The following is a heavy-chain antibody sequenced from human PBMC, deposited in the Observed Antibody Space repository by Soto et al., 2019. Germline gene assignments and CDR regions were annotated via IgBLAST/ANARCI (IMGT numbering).Heavy chain of an antibody. CDR1: GYTFTSYY. CDR2: INPSGGST. D-gene: IGHD1-26*01. J-gene: IGHJ4*02. CDR3: ARRMVGATGGVFDY. V-gene: IGHV1-46*01. Sequence: GESLKISCKASGYTFTSYYMHRVRQAPGQGLEWMGIINPSGGSTSYAQKFQGRVTMTRDTSTSTVYMELSSLRSEDTAVYYCARRMVGATGGVFDYWGQGTLVTVSS.